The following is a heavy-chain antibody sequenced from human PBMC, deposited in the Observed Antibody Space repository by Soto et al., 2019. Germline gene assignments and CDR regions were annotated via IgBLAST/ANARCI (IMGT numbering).Heavy chain of an antibody. V-gene: IGHV3-30*18. CDR1: GFIFSSYW. D-gene: IGHD2-2*01. CDR2: IKYDGSKK. CDR3: AKDFALGPSMNDY. J-gene: IGHJ4*02. Sequence: GGSLRLSCAASGFIFSSYWMSWVRQAPGKGLEWVANIKYDGSKKYYADSVKGRFTISRDNSKNTLYLQMNSLRAEDTAVYYCAKDFALGPSMNDYWGQGTLVTVSS.